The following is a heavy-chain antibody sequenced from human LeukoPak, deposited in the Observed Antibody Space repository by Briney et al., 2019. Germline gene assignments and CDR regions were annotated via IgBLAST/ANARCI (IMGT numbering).Heavy chain of an antibody. Sequence: GSSVKVSCKASGGTFSSYAISWVRQAPGQGLEWMGRIIPIFGTANYARKFQGRVTITTDESTSTAYMELSSLRSEDTAVYYCARDRLLWFGELSYFDYWGQGTLVTVSS. CDR2: IIPIFGTA. CDR3: ARDRLLWFGELSYFDY. V-gene: IGHV1-69*05. D-gene: IGHD3-10*01. J-gene: IGHJ4*02. CDR1: GGTFSSYA.